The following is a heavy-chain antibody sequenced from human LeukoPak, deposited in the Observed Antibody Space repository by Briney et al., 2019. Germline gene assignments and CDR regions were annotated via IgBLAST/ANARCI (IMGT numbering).Heavy chain of an antibody. V-gene: IGHV1-18*01. CDR1: GYTFSTYG. D-gene: IGHD2-2*01. CDR3: ARVGEYCTSTSCLDY. Sequence: ASVKVSCKASGYTFSTYGISWVRQAPGQGLEWMGWISASNGNTNYAQKLQGRVTMTTDTSTSTAYMELRSLRSDDTAVYYCARVGEYCTSTSCLDYWGQGTLVTVSS. CDR2: ISASNGNT. J-gene: IGHJ4*02.